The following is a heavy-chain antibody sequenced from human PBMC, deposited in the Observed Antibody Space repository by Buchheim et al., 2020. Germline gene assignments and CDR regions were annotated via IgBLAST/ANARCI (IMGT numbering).Heavy chain of an antibody. CDR1: GFTFSDFW. CDR3: ARDGVAEGLYFYY. D-gene: IGHD2-15*01. Sequence: EVQLVESGGGLVQPGGSLRLSCAASGFTFSDFWMNWVRQAPGKGLEWVASINQRGTEKYYVDSVKGRFTVSRDNGKNSLYLQMNNLRAEDTAVYYCARDGVAEGLYFYYWGQGTL. CDR2: INQRGTEK. V-gene: IGHV3-7*01. J-gene: IGHJ4*02.